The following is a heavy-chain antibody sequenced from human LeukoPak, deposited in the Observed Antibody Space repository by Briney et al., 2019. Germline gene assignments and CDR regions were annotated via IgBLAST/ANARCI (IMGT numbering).Heavy chain of an antibody. CDR3: GAGRFMDV. V-gene: IGHV3-30*02. CDR2: IRYDGGNK. Sequence: GGSLRLSCAAPGFTFSTYGMHWVRQAPGKGLEWVAFIRYDGGNKYYADSVKGRFTISRDNSKNTLYLQMNSLRAEDTAVYYSGAGRFMDVWGKGTTVTVSS. D-gene: IGHD1-26*01. CDR1: GFTFSTYG. J-gene: IGHJ6*03.